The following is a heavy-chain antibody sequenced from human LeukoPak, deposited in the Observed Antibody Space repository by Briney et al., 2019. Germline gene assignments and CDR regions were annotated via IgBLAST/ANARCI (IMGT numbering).Heavy chain of an antibody. Sequence: ASVKVSCKASGYTFTSYDINWVRQATGQGLEWMGWMNPNSGNTGYAQKFQGRVTMTRNTSISTAYMELSSLRSEDTAVYYCARVVSITGTWAAGYWGQGTLATVSS. D-gene: IGHD1-20*01. V-gene: IGHV1-8*01. CDR2: MNPNSGNT. CDR1: GYTFTSYD. CDR3: ARVVSITGTWAAGY. J-gene: IGHJ4*02.